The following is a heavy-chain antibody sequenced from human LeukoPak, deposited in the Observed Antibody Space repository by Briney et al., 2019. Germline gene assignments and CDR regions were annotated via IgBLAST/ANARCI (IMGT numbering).Heavy chain of an antibody. CDR3: ARIPDISGWPFDY. D-gene: IGHD6-25*01. Sequence: SETLSLTCTVSGGSITNYYWTWIRQPPGKGLEWIGYIPYSGNTNYNPSLKSRVAISLDTSKNQFSLKLTSVTAADTAVYYCARIPDISGWPFDYWGQGTLVTVSS. V-gene: IGHV4-59*08. J-gene: IGHJ4*02. CDR2: IPYSGNT. CDR1: GGSITNYY.